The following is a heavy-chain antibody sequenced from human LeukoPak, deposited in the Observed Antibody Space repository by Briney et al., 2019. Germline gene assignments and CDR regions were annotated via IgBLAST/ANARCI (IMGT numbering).Heavy chain of an antibody. CDR3: ARSGSGTRFDY. Sequence: GESLKISCQGSGYSFTNYWIAWVRQLPGKGLEWMGIIYPGDSDTRYSPSFQDQVTISADKSTSTAYLQWSSLKASDTAMFYCARSGSGTRFDYWGQGTLVTVSS. CDR1: GYSFTNYW. J-gene: IGHJ4*02. V-gene: IGHV5-51*01. D-gene: IGHD6-19*01. CDR2: IYPGDSDT.